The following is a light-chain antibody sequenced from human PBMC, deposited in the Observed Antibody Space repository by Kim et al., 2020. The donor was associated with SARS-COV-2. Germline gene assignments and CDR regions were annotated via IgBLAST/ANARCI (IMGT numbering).Light chain of an antibody. V-gene: IGKV3-20*01. CDR1: QSVSSRD. CDR3: QHYGTTSWT. J-gene: IGKJ1*01. Sequence: EIVLTQSPGTLSLSPGERATLSCRASQSVSSRDLAWYQQKPGQAPRLLIYGASSRATGIPDTFSGSGSGTDFTLTISRLEPEDFAVYYCQHYGTTSWTFGQGTKVDIK. CDR2: GAS.